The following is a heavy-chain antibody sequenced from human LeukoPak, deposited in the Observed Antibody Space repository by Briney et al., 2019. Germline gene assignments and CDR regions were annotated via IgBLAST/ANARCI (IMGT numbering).Heavy chain of an antibody. J-gene: IGHJ1*01. CDR1: GYTFTGYY. V-gene: IGHV1-2*02. D-gene: IGHD3-22*01. CDR2: INPNSGGT. Sequence: GASVKVSCKASGYTFTGYYMHWVRQAPGQGLEWMGWINPNSGGTNYAQNFQGRVTMTRDTSISTAYLELSSLSSEDTAVYYCATPGVHYDPSGYYPFQHWRQGTLVTVSS. CDR3: ATPGVHYDPSGYYPFQH.